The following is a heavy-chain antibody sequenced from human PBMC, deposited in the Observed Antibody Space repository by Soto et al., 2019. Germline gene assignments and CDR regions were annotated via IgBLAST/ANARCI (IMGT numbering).Heavy chain of an antibody. CDR1: GFTFSRYA. D-gene: IGHD3-3*01. CDR3: AKLNTGDMGKDFQVFDI. Sequence: HPGGSLRLSCTASGFTFSRYAMSWVRQAPGKGLEWVSGISYSGGSTYYADSVKDRFTVSRDNSKNTLSLQMSSLRADDTAAYYCAKLNTGDMGKDFQVFDIWGQGTMVTVSS. V-gene: IGHV3-23*01. J-gene: IGHJ3*02. CDR2: ISYSGGST.